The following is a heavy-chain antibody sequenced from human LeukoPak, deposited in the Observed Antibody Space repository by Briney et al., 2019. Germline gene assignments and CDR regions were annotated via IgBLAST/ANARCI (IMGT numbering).Heavy chain of an antibody. D-gene: IGHD4-17*01. Sequence: WMEWINPNSGGTKYAQKFQGRVAMTRDTSISTAYMELSRLRSDDTAVYYCARDSSVTVTTRRYYYYRDVWGKGTTVTVSS. V-gene: IGHV1-2*02. CDR2: INPNSGGT. J-gene: IGHJ6*03. CDR3: ARDSSVTVTTRRYYYYRDV.